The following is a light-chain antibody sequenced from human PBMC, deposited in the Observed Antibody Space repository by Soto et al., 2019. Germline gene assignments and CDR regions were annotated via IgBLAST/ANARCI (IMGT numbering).Light chain of an antibody. Sequence: DIQMTQSPSTLSASVGDRVSITCRASQSLNSWVAWFQQKPVKAPKVLIYHASTLESGFPSTFSGSGSGTEFTLTIHSLQTDDVATSYGQRYNAFSPTCAQKAKVEI. V-gene: IGKV1-5*01. CDR2: HAS. CDR3: QRYNAFSPT. J-gene: IGKJ1*01. CDR1: QSLNSW.